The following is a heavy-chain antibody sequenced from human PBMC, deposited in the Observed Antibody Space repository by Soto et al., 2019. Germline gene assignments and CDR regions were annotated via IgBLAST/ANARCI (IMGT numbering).Heavy chain of an antibody. D-gene: IGHD2-21*02. V-gene: IGHV5-51*01. Sequence: GESLKISCKGSGYSFTSYWIGWVRQMPGKGLEWMGIIYPGDSDTRYSPSFQGQVTISADKSISTAYLQWSSLKASDTAMYYCARAYCGGDCSDPWFEPWGQGTLVTVSS. CDR2: IYPGDSDT. CDR1: GYSFTSYW. J-gene: IGHJ5*02. CDR3: ARAYCGGDCSDPWFEP.